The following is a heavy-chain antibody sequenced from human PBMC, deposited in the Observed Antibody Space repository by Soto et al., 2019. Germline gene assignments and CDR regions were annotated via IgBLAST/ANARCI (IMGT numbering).Heavy chain of an antibody. CDR1: GYTFTSYG. V-gene: IGHV1-18*01. CDR3: AVGAWFGTTTGGS. J-gene: IGHJ4*02. D-gene: IGHD3-10*01. Sequence: QVQLVQSGAEVKKPGASVKVSCKASGYTFTSYGISWVRQAPGQGLEWMGWISAYNGNTNYAQKLQGRVTMTTAPXTRTAYLELRSLRSDDTAVYCCAVGAWFGTTTGGSGGQGTLVTVSS. CDR2: ISAYNGNT.